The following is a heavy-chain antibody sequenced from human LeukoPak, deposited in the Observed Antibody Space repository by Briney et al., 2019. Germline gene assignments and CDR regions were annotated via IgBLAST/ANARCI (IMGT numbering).Heavy chain of an antibody. CDR1: GFTFSSYW. CDR3: ARARPSMVRGVKNFYFYYMDA. J-gene: IGHJ6*03. Sequence: GGSLRLSCAASGFTFSSYWMNWVRQAPGKRLEWVANIKQDGSEKYYVDSVKGRFTISRDNANNSLYLQMNSLRAEDTAVYYCARARPSMVRGVKNFYFYYMDAWGKGTTVTISS. V-gene: IGHV3-7*01. D-gene: IGHD3-10*01. CDR2: IKQDGSEK.